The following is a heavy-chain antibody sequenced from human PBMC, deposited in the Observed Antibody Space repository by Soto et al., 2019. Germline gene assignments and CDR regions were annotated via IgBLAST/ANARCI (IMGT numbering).Heavy chain of an antibody. D-gene: IGHD3-10*01. CDR3: ARGDYFASGTGFDS. CDR2: IDAGNGNT. J-gene: IGHJ5*01. V-gene: IGHV1-3*01. CDR1: GYTFTLNA. Sequence: QVLLVQSGAEAKESGASVTVSCKASGYTFTLNAIHWVRQAPGQGLEWMGWIDAGNGNTKYSQKFQGRVSITRDTXXSTAYMELRSLRSEDAAVYYCARGDYFASGTGFDSWGQGTLVTVSS.